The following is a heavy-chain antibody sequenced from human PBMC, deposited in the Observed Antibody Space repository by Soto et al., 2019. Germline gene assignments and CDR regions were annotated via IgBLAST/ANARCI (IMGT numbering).Heavy chain of an antibody. J-gene: IGHJ5*02. Sequence: ALVKVSCKASGYTFTSYGISWVRQAPGQGLEWMGWISAYNGNTNYAQKLQGRVTMTTDTSTSTAYMELRSLRSDDTAVYYCARDRYDFEVNWFDPWGQGTLVTVSS. CDR2: ISAYNGNT. V-gene: IGHV1-18*01. CDR1: GYTFTSYG. CDR3: ARDRYDFEVNWFDP. D-gene: IGHD3-3*01.